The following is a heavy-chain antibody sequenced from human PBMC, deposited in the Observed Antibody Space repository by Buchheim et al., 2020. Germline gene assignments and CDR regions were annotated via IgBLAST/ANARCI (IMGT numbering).Heavy chain of an antibody. D-gene: IGHD2-2*01. Sequence: QVELVESGGGVVQPGRSLRLSCRASGFTFSNYGLHWVRQAPGKGLEWVAIIWYDGRNKYYALSVKGRFTISSDNSKHMLALQMNSMRVEDTAVYYCARVYCSSSTCRDYYYYYGMDVWGQGTT. V-gene: IGHV3-33*01. J-gene: IGHJ6*02. CDR1: GFTFSNYG. CDR2: IWYDGRNK. CDR3: ARVYCSSSTCRDYYYYYGMDV.